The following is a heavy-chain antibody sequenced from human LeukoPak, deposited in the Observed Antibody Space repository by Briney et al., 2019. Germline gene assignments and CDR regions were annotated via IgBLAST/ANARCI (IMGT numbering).Heavy chain of an antibody. Sequence: PGGSLRLSCAASGFTFSSYGMHWVRQAPGKGLEWVAFIRYDGSNKYYADSVKGRFTISRDNSKNTLYLQMNSLRAEDTAVYYCATLITKSIWGSTQDYWGQGTLVTVPS. V-gene: IGHV3-30*02. CDR3: ATLITKSIWGSTQDY. CDR2: IRYDGSNK. CDR1: GFTFSSYG. J-gene: IGHJ4*02. D-gene: IGHD3-16*01.